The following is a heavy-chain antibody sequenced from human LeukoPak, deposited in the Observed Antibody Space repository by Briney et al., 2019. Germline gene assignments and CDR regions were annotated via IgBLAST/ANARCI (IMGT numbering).Heavy chain of an antibody. Sequence: GGSLRLSCAASGFTFSNAWMSWVRQAPGKGLEWVGRIKSKTDGGTTDYAAPVKGRFTISRDDSKNTLYLRMNSLKTEDTAVYYCTTESDYYDSSGYYPRGYWGQGTLVTVSS. CDR1: GFTFSNAW. CDR3: TTESDYYDSSGYYPRGY. J-gene: IGHJ4*02. V-gene: IGHV3-15*01. D-gene: IGHD3-22*01. CDR2: IKSKTDGGTT.